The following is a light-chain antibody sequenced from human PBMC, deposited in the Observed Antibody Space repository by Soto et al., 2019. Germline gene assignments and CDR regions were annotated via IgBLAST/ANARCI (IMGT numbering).Light chain of an antibody. CDR2: GNT. CDR1: SSNIGAGCE. Sequence: QSVLTQPPSVSGATGQRVTISYTGCSSNIGAGCEVHWYQHLPGKATKLLIYGNTNRPSGVPDRFSGSKSDTSASLAITGLQAEDEADYYCQSYDSSLSASYVFGGGTKVTVL. V-gene: IGLV1-40*01. CDR3: QSYDSSLSASYV. J-gene: IGLJ1*01.